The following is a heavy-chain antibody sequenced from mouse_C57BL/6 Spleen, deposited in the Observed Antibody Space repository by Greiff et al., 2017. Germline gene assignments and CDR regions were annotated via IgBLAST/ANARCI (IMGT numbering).Heavy chain of an antibody. CDR3: ARLKLGRYFDY. Sequence: EVKVVESGGDLVKPGGSLKLSCAASGFTFSSYGMSWVRQTPDKRLEWVATISSGGSYTYYPDSVKGRFTISRDNAKNTLYLQMSSLKSEDTAMYYCARLKLGRYFDYWGQGTTLTVSS. V-gene: IGHV5-6*01. CDR2: ISSGGSYT. CDR1: GFTFSSYG. D-gene: IGHD4-1*01. J-gene: IGHJ2*01.